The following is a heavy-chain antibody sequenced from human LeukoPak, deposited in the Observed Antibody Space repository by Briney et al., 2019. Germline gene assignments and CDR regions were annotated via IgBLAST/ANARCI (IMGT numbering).Heavy chain of an antibody. Sequence: SETLSLTCTVSGGSISSSSYYWGWIRQSPGKGLEWIGYIYNSGITNYNPSLKSRVTVSVDTSKNQFSLRLTSVTAADTAVYYCARSVPSLDYLFGSWGHGTLVTVSS. D-gene: IGHD4-11*01. J-gene: IGHJ5*01. V-gene: IGHV4-61*05. CDR1: GGSISSSSYY. CDR3: ARSVPSLDYLFGS. CDR2: IYNSGIT.